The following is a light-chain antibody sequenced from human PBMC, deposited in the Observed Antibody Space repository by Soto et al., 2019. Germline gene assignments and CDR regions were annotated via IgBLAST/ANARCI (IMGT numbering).Light chain of an antibody. CDR2: AAS. V-gene: IGKV1-27*01. CDR3: QKYNSVPIT. Sequence: DIQMTQSPSSLSASVGDRVTITCRTSQGISNNLAWYQQKPGKVPKLLIYAASTLQSGVPSRFSGSGSGTDFTLTISSLQPEDVATYYCQKYNSVPITFGQGTRLEIK. J-gene: IGKJ5*01. CDR1: QGISNN.